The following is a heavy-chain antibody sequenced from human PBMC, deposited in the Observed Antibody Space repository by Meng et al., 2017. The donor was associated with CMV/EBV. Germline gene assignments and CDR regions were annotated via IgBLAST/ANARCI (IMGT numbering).Heavy chain of an antibody. Sequence: QGQLVQSGAEVKKPGASVKGSCKASGYTFTSYGISWVRQAPGQGLEWMGWISAYNGNTNYAQKLQGRVTMTTDTSTSTAYMELRSLRSDDTAVYYCARDPAWSVITPRRGFDYWGQGTLVTVSS. CDR1: GYTFTSYG. J-gene: IGHJ4*02. CDR2: ISAYNGNT. CDR3: ARDPAWSVITPRRGFDY. D-gene: IGHD2-15*01. V-gene: IGHV1-18*01.